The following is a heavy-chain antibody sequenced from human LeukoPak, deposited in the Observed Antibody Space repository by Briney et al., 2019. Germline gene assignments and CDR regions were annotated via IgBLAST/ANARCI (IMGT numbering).Heavy chain of an antibody. J-gene: IGHJ5*02. CDR2: INHSGST. D-gene: IGHD3-3*01. CDR1: GGSFSGYY. Sequence: SETLSLTCAVYGGSFSGYYWSWIRQPPGKGLEWIGEINHSGSTNYNPSLKSRVTISVDTSKNQFSLKLSSVTAADTAVYYCARSQRLFWSGYYEPWGQGTLVTVPS. CDR3: ARSQRLFWSGYYEP. V-gene: IGHV4-34*01.